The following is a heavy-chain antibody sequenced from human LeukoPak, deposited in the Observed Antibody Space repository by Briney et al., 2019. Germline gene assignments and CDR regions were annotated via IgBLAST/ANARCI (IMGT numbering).Heavy chain of an antibody. V-gene: IGHV3-23*01. D-gene: IGHD6-13*01. CDR3: ASRLFSSSWYLDYFDY. CDR2: ISGSGGST. CDR1: GFTFSSYA. Sequence: GGSLRLSCAASGFTFSSYAMSWVCQAPGKGLEWVSAISGSGGSTYYADSVKGRFTISRDNSKNTLYLQMNSLRAEDTAVYYCASRLFSSSWYLDYFDYWGQGTLVTVSS. J-gene: IGHJ4*02.